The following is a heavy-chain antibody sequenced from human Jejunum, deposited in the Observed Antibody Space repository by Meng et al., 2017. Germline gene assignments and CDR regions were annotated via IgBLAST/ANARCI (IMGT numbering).Heavy chain of an antibody. V-gene: IGHV4-4*02. CDR2: VWPSGAT. CDR3: ARAIRERYFDS. J-gene: IGHJ4*02. Sequence: QVPLQESDPGLVKPSGTLSLTCTVSGVSTTAPFYWTWIRQAPGKGLEWIGEVWPSGATYYNPSLSSRITISIDTSNNQFSLEVAFLTAADTAVYYCARAIRERYFDSWGQGTLVTVSS. D-gene: IGHD1-14*01. CDR1: GVSTTAPFY.